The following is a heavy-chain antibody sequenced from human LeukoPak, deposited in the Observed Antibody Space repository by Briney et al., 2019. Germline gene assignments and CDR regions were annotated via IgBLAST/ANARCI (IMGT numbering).Heavy chain of an antibody. V-gene: IGHV1-2*02. Sequence: ASVKVSCKASGYTFTGYYMHWVRQAPGQGLEWMGWINPNSGGTNYAQKFQGRVTMTRDTSISTAYMELSRLRSDDTAVYYCATSYGSGSNYDYWGQGTLVTVSS. CDR2: INPNSGGT. CDR3: ATSYGSGSNYDY. CDR1: GYTFTGYY. D-gene: IGHD3-10*01. J-gene: IGHJ4*02.